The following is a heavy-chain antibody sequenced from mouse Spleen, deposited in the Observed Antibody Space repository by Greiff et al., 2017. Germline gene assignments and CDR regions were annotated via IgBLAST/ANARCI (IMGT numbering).Heavy chain of an antibody. Sequence: VQGVESGAELVKPGASVKLSCKASGYTFTSYWMHWVKQRPGQGLEWIGEINPSNGRTNYNEKFKSKATLTVDKSSSTAYMQLSSLTSEDSAVYYCALYGSSLYAMDYWGQGTSVTVSS. CDR3: ALYGSSLYAMDY. CDR2: INPSNGRT. CDR1: GYTFTSYW. V-gene: IGHV1S81*02. J-gene: IGHJ4*01. D-gene: IGHD1-1*01.